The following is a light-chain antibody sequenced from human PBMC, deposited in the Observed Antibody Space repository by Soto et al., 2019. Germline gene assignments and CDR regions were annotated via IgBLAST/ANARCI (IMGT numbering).Light chain of an antibody. Sequence: QSALTQPASVSGSPGQAITISCTGTSSDVGGYNYVSWYQQHPGKAPKPMIYEVSNRPSGVSDRSSGSKSGNTASLTISGLQAEDEADYYCTSYTSSSTPVFGTGTKVTVL. CDR3: TSYTSSSTPV. CDR2: EVS. V-gene: IGLV2-14*01. CDR1: SSDVGGYNY. J-gene: IGLJ1*01.